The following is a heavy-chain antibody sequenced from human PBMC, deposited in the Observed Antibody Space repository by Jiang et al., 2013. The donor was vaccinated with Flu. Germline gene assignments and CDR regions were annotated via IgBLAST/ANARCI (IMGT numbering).Heavy chain of an antibody. Sequence: GPGLVKPSQTLSPTCTVSGGSISSGGYYWSWIRQHPGKGLEWIGYIYYSGSTYYNQSLKSRVTISVDTSKNQFSLKLSSVTAADTAVYYCARVERGDLYDSSGYYLGYFQHWGQGTLVTVSS. CDR3: ARVERGDLYDSSGYYLGYFQH. J-gene: IGHJ1*01. CDR2: IYYSGST. CDR1: GGSISSGGYY. D-gene: IGHD3-22*01. V-gene: IGHV4-31*03.